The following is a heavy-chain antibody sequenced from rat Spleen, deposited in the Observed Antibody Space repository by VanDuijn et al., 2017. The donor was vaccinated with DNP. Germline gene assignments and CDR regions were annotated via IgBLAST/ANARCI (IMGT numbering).Heavy chain of an antibody. V-gene: IGHV5S13*01. CDR1: GFSFSDYD. CDR3: TKHWYGSFDY. J-gene: IGHJ2*01. D-gene: IGHD1-11*01. Sequence: EVQLMESGGGLVQPGRSLKLSCAASGFSFSDYDMAWVRQAPTKGLEWVSAINSDGVVTYYRDSVKGRFTVSRDNGKNVLYLQMDSLRSEDTATYYCTKHWYGSFDYWGQGVMVTISP. CDR2: INSDGVVT.